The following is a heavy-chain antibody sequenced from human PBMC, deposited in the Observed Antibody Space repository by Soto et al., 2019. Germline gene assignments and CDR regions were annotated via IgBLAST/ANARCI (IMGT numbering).Heavy chain of an antibody. Sequence: SDPTLVNPTQTLTLTCSFSGFSLSTTRVGVGWIRQPPGEALEWLALIYWDDDKRYSPSLKTRLTITKDSPKNRVVLTMSDMDPVDTATYYCAHIVADGLGYYFDYWGQGTLVTVSS. CDR3: AHIVADGLGYYFDY. V-gene: IGHV2-5*02. CDR2: IYWDDDK. J-gene: IGHJ4*02. D-gene: IGHD3-10*01. CDR1: GFSLSTTRVG.